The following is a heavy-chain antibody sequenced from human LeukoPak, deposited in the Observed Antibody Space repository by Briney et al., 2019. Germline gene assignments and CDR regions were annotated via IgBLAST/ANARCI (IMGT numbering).Heavy chain of an antibody. D-gene: IGHD5-18*01. CDR2: ISYDGSNK. J-gene: IGHJ4*02. CDR1: GSTFSSYG. CDR3: AAGYSYGTN. V-gene: IGHV3-30*03. Sequence: GGSLRLSCAASGSTFSSYGMHWVRQAPGKGLEWVAVISYDGSNKYYADSVKGRFTISRDNSKNTPYLQMNSLRAEDTAVYYCAAGYSYGTNWGQGTLVTVSS.